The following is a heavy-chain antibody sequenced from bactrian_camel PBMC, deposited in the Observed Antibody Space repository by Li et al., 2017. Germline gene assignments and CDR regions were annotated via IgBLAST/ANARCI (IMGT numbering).Heavy chain of an antibody. CDR2: IYVGEGDT. Sequence: HVQLVESGGGSVQAGGSLRLSCAAYGKIFSSNCMGWFRQAPGKEREEVASIYVGEGDTWYVDSEKGRFTISQDNAQNTVYLQMSSLKVEDTAVYYCAAPRSTGSMCLYEDYDWGQGTQVTVS. J-gene: IGHJ4*01. D-gene: IGHD1*01. CDR3: AAPRSTGSMCLYEDYD. CDR1: GKIFSSNC. V-gene: IGHV3S54*01.